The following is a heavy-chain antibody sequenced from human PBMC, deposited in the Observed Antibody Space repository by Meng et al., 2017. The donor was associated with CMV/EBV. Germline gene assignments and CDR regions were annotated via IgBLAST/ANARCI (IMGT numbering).Heavy chain of an antibody. V-gene: IGHV3-21*01. J-gene: IGHJ4*02. CDR3: ARDSAEVTIAVAGRVSFDY. CDR1: GFTFSSYA. CDR2: ISSSSSYI. Sequence: ETLSLTCAASGFTFSSYAMSWVRQAPGKGLEWVSSISSSSSYIYYADSVKGRFTISRDNAKNSLYLQMNSLRAEDTAVYYCARDSAEVTIAVAGRVSFDYWGQGTLVTVSS. D-gene: IGHD6-19*01.